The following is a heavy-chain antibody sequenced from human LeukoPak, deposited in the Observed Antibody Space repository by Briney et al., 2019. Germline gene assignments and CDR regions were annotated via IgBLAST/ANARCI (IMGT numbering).Heavy chain of an antibody. CDR3: AKGDGSDYYYYMDV. V-gene: IGHV3-9*03. D-gene: IGHD3-10*01. CDR1: GFTFDDYA. CDR2: ISWNSGSI. J-gene: IGHJ6*03. Sequence: PGRSLRLSCAASGFTFDDYAMHWVRQAPGKGLEWVSGISWNSGSIGYADSVKGRFTISRDNAKNSLYLQMNSLRAEDMALYYCAKGDGSDYYYYMDVWGKGTTVTISS.